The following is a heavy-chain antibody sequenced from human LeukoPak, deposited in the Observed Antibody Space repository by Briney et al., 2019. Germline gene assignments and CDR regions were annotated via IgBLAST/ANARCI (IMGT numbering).Heavy chain of an antibody. Sequence: SLRLSCAVSGFTFEDYSMHWVRQAPGKGLEWVSGISWNPDTIGYADSVKGRFTISRDNAKNSVYLHMNSLRAEDTAVYYCAKDKRHRLYLGSKLRTVLDYWGQGTLVTVSS. CDR3: AKDKRHRLYLGSKLRTVLDY. V-gene: IGHV3-9*01. J-gene: IGHJ4*02. CDR1: GFTFEDYS. CDR2: ISWNPDTI. D-gene: IGHD3-10*01.